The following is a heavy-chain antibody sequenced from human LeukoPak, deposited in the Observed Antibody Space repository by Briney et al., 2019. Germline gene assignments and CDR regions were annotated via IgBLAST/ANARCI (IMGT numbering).Heavy chain of an antibody. V-gene: IGHV4-38-2*02. CDR2: IYRSGST. J-gene: IGHJ4*02. Sequence: SETLSLTCTVSGYSIGSDYYWGWIRQPPGKGLEWIGSIYRSGSTYYNPSLKSRVTISIDTSKNQFSLKLSSVTAADAAVYFCARDPDTAMAPSDYWGQGTLVTVSS. CDR3: ARDPDTAMAPSDY. D-gene: IGHD5-18*01. CDR1: GYSIGSDYY.